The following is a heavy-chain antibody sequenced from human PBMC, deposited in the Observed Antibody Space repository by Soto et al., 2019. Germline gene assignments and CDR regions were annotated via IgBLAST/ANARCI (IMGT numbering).Heavy chain of an antibody. D-gene: IGHD3-16*01. CDR2: ISGTTGHA. CDR1: GFPFSNYA. CDR3: ARAPSEYIWGSYLRDYEY. V-gene: IGHV3-23*01. J-gene: IGHJ4*02. Sequence: EVQILESGGGLVQPGGSLRLSCAASGFPFSNYAMAWVRQAPGKGLEWVSAISGTTGHAFYADSVKDRFTISRDNSKNTLYLQMASLRAEDTAVYHCARAPSEYIWGSYLRDYEYWGQGTLVTVSS.